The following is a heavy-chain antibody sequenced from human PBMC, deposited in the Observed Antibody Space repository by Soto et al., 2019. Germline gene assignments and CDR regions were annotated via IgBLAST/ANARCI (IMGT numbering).Heavy chain of an antibody. V-gene: IGHV3-21*01. CDR1: GFTFSSYS. J-gene: IGHJ6*03. CDR3: ARVAGSGYEPYYYYYYMDV. CDR2: ISSSSSYI. Sequence: EVQLVESGGGLVKPGGSLRLSCAASGFTFSSYSMNRVRQAPGKGLEWVSYISSSSSYIYYADSVKGRVTLSRDNAKNSLYLHMNSLRAEDTAVYYCARVAGSGYEPYYYYYYMDVWGKGTTVTVSS. D-gene: IGHD5-12*01.